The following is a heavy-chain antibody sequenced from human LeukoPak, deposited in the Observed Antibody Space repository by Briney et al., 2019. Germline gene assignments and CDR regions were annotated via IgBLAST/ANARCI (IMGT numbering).Heavy chain of an antibody. CDR2: IYYSGST. D-gene: IGHD5-24*01. CDR3: ARFSLGRVDGFNWFDP. CDR1: GGSISSGGYY. Sequence: PSETLSLTCTVSGGSISSGGYYWSWIRQHPGKGLEWIGYIYYSGSTYYNPSLKSRVTISVDTSKNQFSLKLSSVTAADTAVYYCARFSLGRVDGFNWFDPWGQGTLVTVSS. J-gene: IGHJ5*02. V-gene: IGHV4-31*03.